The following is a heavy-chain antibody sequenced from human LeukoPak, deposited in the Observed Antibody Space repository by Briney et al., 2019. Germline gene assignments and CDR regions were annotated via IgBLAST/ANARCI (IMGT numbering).Heavy chain of an antibody. V-gene: IGHV3-7*03. CDR2: IKQDGNEK. J-gene: IGHJ4*02. CDR1: GFTFSSYW. Sequence: PGGSLRLSCAASGFTFSSYWMSWVRQAPGKGLEWVADIKQDGNEKYYVDSVKGRFSISRDNAKNSLYLQMNSLRAEDTAVYYCARRGSYYYYFGYWGQGTLVTVSS. CDR3: ARRGSYYYYFGY. D-gene: IGHD1-26*01.